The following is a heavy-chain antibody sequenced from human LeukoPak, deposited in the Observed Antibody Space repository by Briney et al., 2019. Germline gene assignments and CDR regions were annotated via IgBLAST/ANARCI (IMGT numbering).Heavy chain of an antibody. J-gene: IGHJ4*02. CDR2: IYDSGRI. V-gene: IGHV3-66*01. CDR1: GFTVGNNH. D-gene: IGHD4-23*01. CDR3: IGHGGYSF. Sequence: GGSLRLSCLASGFTVGNNHMSWVRQAPGKGLEWVSIIYDSGRINYADSVKGRFTISRDNSKNTLNLQMNSLRADDTALYYCIGHGGYSFWGQGTLVTVSS.